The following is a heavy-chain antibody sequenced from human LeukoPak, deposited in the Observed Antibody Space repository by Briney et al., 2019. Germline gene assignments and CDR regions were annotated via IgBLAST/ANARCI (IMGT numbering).Heavy chain of an antibody. CDR2: INHSGST. J-gene: IGHJ5*02. V-gene: IGHV4-34*01. D-gene: IGHD3-16*01. Sequence: SETLSLTCAVYGGYFSGYYWSWIRQPPGKGLEWIGEINHSGSTNYNPSLKSRVTISVDTSKNQFSLKLSSVTAADTAVYYCARTDYIRFDPWGQGTLVTVSS. CDR3: ARTDYIRFDP. CDR1: GGYFSGYY.